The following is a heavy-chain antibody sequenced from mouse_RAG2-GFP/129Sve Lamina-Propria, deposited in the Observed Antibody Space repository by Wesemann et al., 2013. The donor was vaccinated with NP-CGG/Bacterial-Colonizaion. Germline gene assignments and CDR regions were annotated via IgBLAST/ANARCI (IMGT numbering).Heavy chain of an antibody. Sequence: GGGLVKPGGSLKLSCAASGFTFSSYAMSWVRQTPEKRLEWVATISDGGTYTYYPDNVKGRFTISRDNAKNNLYLQMSHLKSEDTAMYYCARDLGVNYWGQGTTLTVSS. J-gene: IGHJ2*01. CDR2: ISDGGTYT. D-gene: IGHD4-1*01. CDR1: GFTFSSYA. V-gene: IGHV5-4*01. CDR3: ARDLGVNY.